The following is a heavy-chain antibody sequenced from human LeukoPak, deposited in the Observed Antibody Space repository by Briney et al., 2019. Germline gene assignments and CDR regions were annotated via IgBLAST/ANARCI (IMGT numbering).Heavy chain of an antibody. CDR3: ARDGFSGSYEGY. J-gene: IGHJ4*02. CDR2: ISSSSSYI. Sequence: GGSLRLSCAASGFTFSSFSMNWVRQAPGKGLEWVSSISSSSSYIYYADSVRGRFTISRDNSKNTLYLQMNSLRAEDTAVYYCARDGFSGSYEGYWGQGTLVTVSS. D-gene: IGHD1-26*01. V-gene: IGHV3-21*01. CDR1: GFTFSSFS.